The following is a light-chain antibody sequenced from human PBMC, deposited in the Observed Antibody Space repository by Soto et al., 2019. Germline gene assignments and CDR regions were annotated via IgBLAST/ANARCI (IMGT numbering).Light chain of an antibody. V-gene: IGLV2-14*01. Sequence: QSALTQPASVSGSPGQSITISCTGTSSDIGGYNYVSWYQQHPGKAPQLMIYEVSDRPSGVSIRFSGSKSGTTASLTISGLQAEDEADYYCSSYTSTTTLWVFGGGTKLTVL. CDR3: SSYTSTTTLWV. CDR1: SSDIGGYNY. J-gene: IGLJ3*02. CDR2: EVS.